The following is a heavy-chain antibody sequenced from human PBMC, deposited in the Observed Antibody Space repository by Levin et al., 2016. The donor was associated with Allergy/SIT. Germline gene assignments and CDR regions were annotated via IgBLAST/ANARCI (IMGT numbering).Heavy chain of an antibody. CDR3: AGSTGYNSGPYYFDF. V-gene: IGHV5-51*01. D-gene: IGHD6-19*01. CDR1: GYSLTSYW. Sequence: GGSLRLSCKGSGYSLTSYWIGWVRQMPGKGLEWMGIIYLGDSDTRYSPSFQGQVTISADKSVSTAYLQWSSLKASDTAIYYCAGSTGYNSGPYYFDFWGQGTLVTVSS. J-gene: IGHJ4*02. CDR2: IYLGDSDT.